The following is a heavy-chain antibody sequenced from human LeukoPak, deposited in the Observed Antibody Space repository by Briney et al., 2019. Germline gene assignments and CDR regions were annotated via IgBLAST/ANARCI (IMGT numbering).Heavy chain of an antibody. CDR3: AGRYCSSTSCYSDY. CDR2: IRYDGSNK. V-gene: IGHV3-30*02. CDR1: GFTFSSDG. J-gene: IGHJ4*02. D-gene: IGHD2-2*02. Sequence: PWGSLRLSWAASGFTFSSDGMHWVRQAPGKGLEWVAFIRYDGSNKYYADSVKGRFTISRDNSKNTLYLQMNSLRAEDTAVYYCAGRYCSSTSCYSDYWGQGTLVTVSS.